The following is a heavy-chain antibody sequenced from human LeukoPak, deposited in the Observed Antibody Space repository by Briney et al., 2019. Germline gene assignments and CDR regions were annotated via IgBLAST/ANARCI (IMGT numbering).Heavy chain of an antibody. CDR2: ISGGGSST. J-gene: IGHJ4*02. CDR1: GFTFSNYV. D-gene: IGHD2-21*02. Sequence: GGSLRLSCAASGFTFSNYVMSWVRQAPGKGLEWVSAISGGGSSTYYADSVKGRFTISRDNSKNTLYLQMNSLRAEDTAVYYCARLRPGYYFDYWGQGTLVTVSS. V-gene: IGHV3-23*01. CDR3: ARLRPGYYFDY.